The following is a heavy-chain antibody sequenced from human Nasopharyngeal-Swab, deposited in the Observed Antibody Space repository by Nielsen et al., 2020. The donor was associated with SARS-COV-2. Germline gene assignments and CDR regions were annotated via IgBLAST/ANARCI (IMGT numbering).Heavy chain of an antibody. CDR2: IYYSGST. CDR3: ARGGGGGITIFGVPTTYYYYYRMDV. V-gene: IGHV4-59*01. J-gene: IGHJ6*02. Sequence: WIRQPPGKGLEWIGYIYYSGSTNYNPSLKSRVTISVDTSKNQFSLKLSSVTAADTAVYYCARGGGGGITIFGVPTTYYYYYRMDVWGQGTTVTVSS. D-gene: IGHD3-3*01.